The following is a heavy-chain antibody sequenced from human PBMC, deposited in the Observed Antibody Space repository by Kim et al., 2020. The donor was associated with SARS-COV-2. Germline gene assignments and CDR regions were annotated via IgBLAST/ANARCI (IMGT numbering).Heavy chain of an antibody. D-gene: IGHD3-22*01. CDR1: GYTFTGYY. Sequence: ASVKVSCKASGYTFTGYYMHWVRQAPGQGLEWMGWINPNSGGTNYAQKFQGRVTMTRDTSISTAYMELSRLRSDDTAVYYCAREAHYDSSGNWFDPWGQGTLVTVSS. J-gene: IGHJ5*02. V-gene: IGHV1-2*02. CDR2: INPNSGGT. CDR3: AREAHYDSSGNWFDP.